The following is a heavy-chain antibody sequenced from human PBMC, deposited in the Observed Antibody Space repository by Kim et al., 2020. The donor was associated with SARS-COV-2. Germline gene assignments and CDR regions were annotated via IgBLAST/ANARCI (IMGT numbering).Heavy chain of an antibody. D-gene: IGHD6-13*01. CDR3: ARLSGGAAGTLDY. J-gene: IGHJ4*02. CDR2: INHSGST. Sequence: SETLSLTCAVYGGSFSGYYWSWIRQPPGKGLEWIGEINHSGSTNYNPSLKSRVTISVDTSKNQFSLKLSSVTAADTAVYYCARLSGGAAGTLDYWGQGTLVTVSS. V-gene: IGHV4-34*01. CDR1: GGSFSGYY.